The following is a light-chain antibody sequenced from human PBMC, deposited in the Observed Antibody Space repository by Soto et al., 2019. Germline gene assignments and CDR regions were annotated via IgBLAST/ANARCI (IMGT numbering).Light chain of an antibody. Sequence: EIVLTQSPATLSLSPGERATLSCRASQSVSNYLGWYQQKSGQAPRLLISDVSNRATGIPARFSGSGSGTDFTLTISSLEPEDVAVYYCQHSVKGPTFGGGTKVEIK. CDR2: DVS. J-gene: IGKJ4*01. CDR3: QHSVKGPT. CDR1: QSVSNY. V-gene: IGKV3-11*01.